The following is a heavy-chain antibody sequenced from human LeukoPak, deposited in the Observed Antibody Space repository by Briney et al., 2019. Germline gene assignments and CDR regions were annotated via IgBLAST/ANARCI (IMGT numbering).Heavy chain of an antibody. Sequence: GASVKVSCKASGYTFTDYYMYWVRQAPGQGLEWMGWINPYSGGTNYAQKFQGRVTLTRDTSITTLYMELTRLRSDDTAVYYCARDGNFDYWGQGTRVTVSS. V-gene: IGHV1-2*02. CDR2: INPYSGGT. CDR1: GYTFTDYY. J-gene: IGHJ4*02. CDR3: ARDGNFDY. D-gene: IGHD1-26*01.